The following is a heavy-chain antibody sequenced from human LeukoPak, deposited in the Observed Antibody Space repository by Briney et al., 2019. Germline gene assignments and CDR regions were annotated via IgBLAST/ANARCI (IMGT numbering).Heavy chain of an antibody. J-gene: IGHJ4*02. CDR3: ASPVSCSATTCTGPMDY. CDR1: GGSFSGYY. CDR2: INHSGST. V-gene: IGHV4-34*01. Sequence: PSETLSLTCAVYGGSFSGYYWSWIRQPPGKGLEWIGEINHSGSTNYNPSLKSRVTISVDTSKNQFSLRLTSVTASDTAVYYCASPVSCSATTCTGPMDYWGQGTLVTVSS. D-gene: IGHD6-19*01.